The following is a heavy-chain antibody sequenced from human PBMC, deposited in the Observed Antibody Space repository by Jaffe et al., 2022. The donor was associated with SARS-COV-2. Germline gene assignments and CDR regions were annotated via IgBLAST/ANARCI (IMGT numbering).Heavy chain of an antibody. J-gene: IGHJ4*02. D-gene: IGHD1-26*01. CDR1: GGSISSYY. V-gene: IGHV4-59*08. CDR3: ARHNAHSQTGYFDY. CDR2: IYYSGST. Sequence: QVQLQESGPGLVKPSETLSLTCTVSGGSISSYYWSWIRQPPGKGLEWIGYIYYSGSTNYNPSLKSRVTISVDTSKNQFSLKLSSVTAADTAVYYCARHNAHSQTGYFDYWGQGTLVTVSS.